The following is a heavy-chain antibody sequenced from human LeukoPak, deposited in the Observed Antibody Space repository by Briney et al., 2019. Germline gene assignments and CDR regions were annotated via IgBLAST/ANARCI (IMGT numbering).Heavy chain of an antibody. CDR3: AKEPYSYGLLW. J-gene: IGHJ4*02. CDR1: GFIFSSYS. D-gene: IGHD5-18*01. V-gene: IGHV3-48*01. CDR2: ISSSSSTI. Sequence: GGSLRLSCAASGFIFSSYSMNWVRQAPGKGLEWVSYISSSSSTIYYADFVKGRFTISRDNSKNTLYLQMNSLRADDTAVYYCAKEPYSYGLLWWGQGTLVTVSS.